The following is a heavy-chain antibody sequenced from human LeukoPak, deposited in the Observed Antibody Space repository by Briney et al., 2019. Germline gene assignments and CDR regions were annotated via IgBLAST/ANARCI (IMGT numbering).Heavy chain of an antibody. V-gene: IGHV3-21*01. D-gene: IGHD2-2*01. CDR3: TRIDIAVASAFILDAFGI. Sequence: GGSLRLSCAASGFTFSSYGMNWVRQAPGKGLEWVSSISSSSSYIYYADSVKGRFTISRDNAKNSVYLQMNSLRAEDTAVYYCTRIDIAVASAFILDAFGIWGQGTMVTVSS. CDR1: GFTFSSYG. J-gene: IGHJ3*02. CDR2: ISSSSSYI.